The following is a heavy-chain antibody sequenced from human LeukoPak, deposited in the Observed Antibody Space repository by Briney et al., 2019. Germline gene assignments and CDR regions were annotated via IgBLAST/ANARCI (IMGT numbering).Heavy chain of an antibody. CDR1: GGSISSNDYY. Sequence: SETLSLTCTVSGGSISSNDYYWGWIRQPPGTGLEWMGNMYYSGSTYYNPSLKSRITISVDTSKTQFSLKLRSVTAADTAVYYCARGALNYDFWSGYYNLGYWGQGTLVTVSS. V-gene: IGHV4-39*01. D-gene: IGHD3-3*01. CDR3: ARGALNYDFWSGYYNLGY. CDR2: MYYSGST. J-gene: IGHJ4*02.